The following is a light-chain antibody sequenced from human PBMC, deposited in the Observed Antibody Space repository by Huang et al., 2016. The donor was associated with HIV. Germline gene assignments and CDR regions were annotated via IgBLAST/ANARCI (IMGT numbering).Light chain of an antibody. CDR3: QQYDTLPWT. V-gene: IGKV1-33*01. J-gene: IGKJ1*01. CDR2: DAS. CDR1: LDINDF. Sequence: DIQMTQSPSSLSASLGDKVTITCQASLDINDFLNWYQQKPGQAPKLLIYDASYLETGVSSRFSGSRSETNFTFVVSSLQPEDVATYYCQQYDTLPWTFGQGTKVE.